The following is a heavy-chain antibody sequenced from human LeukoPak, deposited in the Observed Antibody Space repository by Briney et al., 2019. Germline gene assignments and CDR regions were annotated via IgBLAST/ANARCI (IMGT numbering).Heavy chain of an antibody. CDR3: ARGERGYRYGFEYFQG. CDR2: MNPNSGNT. D-gene: IGHD5-18*01. J-gene: IGHJ1*01. CDR1: GYTFTYYD. V-gene: IGHV1-8*03. Sequence: ASVKVSCKASGYTFTYYDINWVRQATGQGLEWMGWMNPNSGNTGYAQKFQARVTFTRITSISTAYMELRSLRPEDTAVYYCARGERGYRYGFEYFQGWGQGTLVTVSS.